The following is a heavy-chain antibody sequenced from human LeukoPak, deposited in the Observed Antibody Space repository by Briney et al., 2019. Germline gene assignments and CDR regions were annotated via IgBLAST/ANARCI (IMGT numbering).Heavy chain of an antibody. V-gene: IGHV4-34*01. CDR3: ARGSALNYDFWSGYPFGY. CDR1: GGSISSYY. J-gene: IGHJ4*02. CDR2: INHSGST. D-gene: IGHD3-3*01. Sequence: SETLSLTCTVSGGSISSYYWSLIRQPPGKGLEWIGEINHSGSTNYNPSLKSRVTTSVDTSKNQFSLKLSSVTAADTAVYYCARGSALNYDFWSGYPFGYWGQGTLVTVSS.